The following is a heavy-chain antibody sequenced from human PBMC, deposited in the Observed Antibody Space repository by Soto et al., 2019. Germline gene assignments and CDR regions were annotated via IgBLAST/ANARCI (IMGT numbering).Heavy chain of an antibody. D-gene: IGHD3-16*02. CDR2: IGTAGDT. CDR3: ARAMITFGGVIVNGPFDY. V-gene: IGHV3-13*01. Sequence: EVQLVESGGGLVQPGGSLRLSCAASGFTFSSYDMHWVRQATGKGLEWVSAIGTAGDTYYPGSVKGRFTISRENAKNSLYLQMNSLRDGDTAVYYCARAMITFGGVIVNGPFDYWGQGTLVTVSS. J-gene: IGHJ4*02. CDR1: GFTFSSYD.